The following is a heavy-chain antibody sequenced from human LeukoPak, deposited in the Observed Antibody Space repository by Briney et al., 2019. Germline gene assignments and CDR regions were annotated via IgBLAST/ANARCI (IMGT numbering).Heavy chain of an antibody. J-gene: IGHJ4*02. V-gene: IGHV1-18*01. CDR1: GYTFTSYG. CDR2: ISAYNGNT. Sequence: ASVKVSCKASGYTFTSYGISWVRQAPGQGLERMGWISAYNGNTNYAQKLQGRVTMTTDTSTSTAYMELRSLRSDDTAVYYCARDFVIIDYGDYSDYWGQGTLVTVSS. D-gene: IGHD4-17*01. CDR3: ARDFVIIDYGDYSDY.